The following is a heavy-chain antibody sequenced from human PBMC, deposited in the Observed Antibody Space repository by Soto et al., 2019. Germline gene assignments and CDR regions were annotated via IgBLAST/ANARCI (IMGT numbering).Heavy chain of an antibody. CDR3: ARGDREDIAVVVGVRPGEYGVDV. Sequence: QVQLVESGGGVVQPGRSLRLSCAATGFTFRSYAMHWVRQAPGKGLECVAVISYDGSNQFYRDYLKGRFTISRDNSKNTLYLQINSLRYEDTAVYYCARGDREDIAVVVGVRPGEYGVDVWGQGTTVTVSS. V-gene: IGHV3-30-3*01. CDR1: GFTFRSYA. J-gene: IGHJ6*02. D-gene: IGHD2-15*01. CDR2: ISYDGSNQ.